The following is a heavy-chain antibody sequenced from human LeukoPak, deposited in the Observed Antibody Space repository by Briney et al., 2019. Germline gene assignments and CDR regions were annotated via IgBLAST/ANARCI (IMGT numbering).Heavy chain of an antibody. Sequence: ASVKVSCKASGYTFTGYYMHWVRQAPGPGLELMGWIDPNSGGTNYAQKFQGRVTMTRDTSISTAYMELSRLRSDDTAVYYCAREIVKVAGSLDAFDIWGQGTMVTVSS. V-gene: IGHV1-2*02. CDR3: AREIVKVAGSLDAFDI. CDR2: IDPNSGGT. J-gene: IGHJ3*02. CDR1: GYTFTGYY. D-gene: IGHD6-19*01.